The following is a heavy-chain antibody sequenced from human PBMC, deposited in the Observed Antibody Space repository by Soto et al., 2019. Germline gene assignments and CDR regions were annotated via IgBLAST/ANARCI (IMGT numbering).Heavy chain of an antibody. CDR3: ARDHNFGFILYAMDV. CDR1: GYTFTSYS. D-gene: IGHD2-15*01. CDR2: INPSSGRT. Sequence: ASVKVSCKASGYTFTSYSMHWVRQTPGQGLEWMGIINPSSGRTSYAQNFQGRVTMTSDTSTSIVYMEMSSLKSEDTAVYYCARDHNFGFILYAMDVWGQGTTVTVSS. J-gene: IGHJ6*02. V-gene: IGHV1-46*01.